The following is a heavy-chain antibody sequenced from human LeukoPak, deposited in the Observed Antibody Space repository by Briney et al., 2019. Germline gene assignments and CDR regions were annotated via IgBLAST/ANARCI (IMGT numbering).Heavy chain of an antibody. CDR1: GGSISSYY. D-gene: IGHD3-22*01. CDR2: IYYSGST. Sequence: SETLSLTCTVSGGSISSYYWSWIRQPPGKGLEWIGYIYYSGSTNYNPSLKSRVTISVDTSKNHFSLKLSSVTAADTAVYCCARDETYDSSGYSLGYWGQGTLVTVSS. V-gene: IGHV4-59*01. J-gene: IGHJ4*02. CDR3: ARDETYDSSGYSLGY.